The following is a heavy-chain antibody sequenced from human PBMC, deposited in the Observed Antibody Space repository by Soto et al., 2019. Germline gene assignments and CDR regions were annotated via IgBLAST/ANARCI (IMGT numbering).Heavy chain of an antibody. Sequence: QVQLQESGPGLVKPSGTLSLTCAVSGGSISSSNWWSWVRQPPGKGLEWIGEIYHSGSTNYNPSLKGRVTISADKSKNQFSLKLSAVTAADTAVYYCARSQWLVPRPSVFDPWGQGTLVTVSS. CDR3: ARSQWLVPRPSVFDP. CDR2: IYHSGST. V-gene: IGHV4-4*02. CDR1: GGSISSSNW. D-gene: IGHD6-19*01. J-gene: IGHJ5*02.